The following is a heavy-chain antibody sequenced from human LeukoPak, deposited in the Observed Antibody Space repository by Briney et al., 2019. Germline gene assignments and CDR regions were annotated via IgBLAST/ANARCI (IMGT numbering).Heavy chain of an antibody. CDR2: IYYSGST. Sequence: SETLSLTCTVSGGSISSSSYYWSWIRQPPGKGLEWIGYIYYSGSTNYNPSLKSRVTISVDTSKNQFSLKLSSVTAADTAVYYCARQAYSSNLGWFDPWGQGTLVTVSS. J-gene: IGHJ5*02. D-gene: IGHD6-13*01. CDR1: GGSISSSSYY. V-gene: IGHV4-61*05. CDR3: ARQAYSSNLGWFDP.